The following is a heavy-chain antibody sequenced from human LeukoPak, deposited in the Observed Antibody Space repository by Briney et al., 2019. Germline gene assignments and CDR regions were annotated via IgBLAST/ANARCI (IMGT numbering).Heavy chain of an antibody. D-gene: IGHD6-6*01. CDR1: GYTFTSYG. CDR2: ISAYNGNT. V-gene: IGHV1-18*01. J-gene: IGHJ6*03. CDR3: ARSARRWQLVPYYYYYMDV. Sequence: GASVKVSCKASGYTFTSYGISWVRQAPGQGLEWMGWISAYNGNTNYAQKLQGRVTMTTDTSTSTAYMELRSLRSDDTAVYYCARSARRWQLVPYYYYYMDVWGKGTTVTVSS.